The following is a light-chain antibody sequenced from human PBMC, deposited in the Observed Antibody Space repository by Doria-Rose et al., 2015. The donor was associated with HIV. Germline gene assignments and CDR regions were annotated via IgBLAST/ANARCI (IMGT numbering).Light chain of an antibody. CDR1: QSFSSTY. CDR2: DGS. CDR3: HQYGTSWT. Sequence: TQSSGTLSLSPGERATLSCRASQSFSSTYLAWYQQKPGQAPSLLIYDGSTRATGIPDRFSASGPGTDFTLTINRLEPEDFALYYCHQYGTSWTFGQGTKVEI. J-gene: IGKJ1*01. V-gene: IGKV3-20*01.